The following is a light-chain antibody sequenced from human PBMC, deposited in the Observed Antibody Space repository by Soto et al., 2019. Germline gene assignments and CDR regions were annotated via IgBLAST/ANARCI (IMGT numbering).Light chain of an antibody. J-gene: IGKJ3*01. CDR3: QLYGGSPPRST. CDR2: GAS. V-gene: IGKV3-20*01. Sequence: EVVLTQSPGTLSLSPGARATLSCRASQSVNDNHLAWYQQKGGQAPRLLIYGASTRATGVPERFSGSGFGTAYSLIINRREPEDFALYYCQLYGGSPPRSTFGPGTTVEI. CDR1: QSVNDNH.